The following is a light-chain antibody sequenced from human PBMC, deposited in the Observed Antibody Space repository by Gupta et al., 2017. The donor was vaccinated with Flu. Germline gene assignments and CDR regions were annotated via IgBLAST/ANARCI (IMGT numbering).Light chain of an antibody. CDR1: TGAVTGGHY. J-gene: IGLJ3*02. V-gene: IGLV7-43*01. CDR2: STS. CDR3: LLSDGGFWV. Sequence: VVTQEPSLTVSPRGTVILTCASSTGAVTGGHYPNWFQQKPGQVPRPLIYSTSKKESWTPARFSGALLGGRAALTLSGVQPEDEAEYYCLLSDGGFWVFGGGTKLTVL.